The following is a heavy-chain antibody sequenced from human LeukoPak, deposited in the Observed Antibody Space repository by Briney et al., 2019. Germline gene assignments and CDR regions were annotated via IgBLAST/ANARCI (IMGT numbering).Heavy chain of an antibody. V-gene: IGHV3-21*01. CDR3: ARIVVLYYYMDV. CDR2: ISSSSSYI. D-gene: IGHD3-22*01. Sequence: GGSLRLSCAASGFRFSSYAMSWVRQAPGKGLEWVSSISSSSSYIYYADSLKGRFTISRDNAKNSLYLQMNSLRAEDTAVYYCARIVVLYYYMDVWGKGTTVTVSS. CDR1: GFRFSSYA. J-gene: IGHJ6*03.